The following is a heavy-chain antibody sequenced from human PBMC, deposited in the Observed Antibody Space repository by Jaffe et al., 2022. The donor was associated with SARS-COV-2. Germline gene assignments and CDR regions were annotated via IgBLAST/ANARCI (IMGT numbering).Heavy chain of an antibody. D-gene: IGHD2-15*01. Sequence: QVQLQQWGAGLLKPSETLSLTCAVYGGSFSGYYWSWIRQPPGKGLEWIGEINHSGSTNYNPSLKSRVTISVDTSKNQFSLKLSSVTAADTAVYYCARAPSWYFDYWGQGTLVTVSS. CDR2: INHSGST. V-gene: IGHV4-34*01. J-gene: IGHJ4*02. CDR1: GGSFSGYY. CDR3: ARAPSWYFDY.